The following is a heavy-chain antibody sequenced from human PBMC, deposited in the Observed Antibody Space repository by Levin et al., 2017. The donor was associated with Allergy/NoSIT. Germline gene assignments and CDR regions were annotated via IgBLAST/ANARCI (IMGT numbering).Heavy chain of an antibody. CDR1: GFTFSTYD. J-gene: IGHJ4*02. V-gene: IGHV3-23*01. Sequence: GGSLRLSCAASGFTFSTYDMIWVRQAPGKGLEWVSTVSATGGNTFYAHSARGRFTISRDNSKNRLWLQMSSLRADDTAVYYCAKKVGATLVWGQGTLVTVSS. CDR3: AKKVGATLV. CDR2: VSATGGNT. D-gene: IGHD1-26*01.